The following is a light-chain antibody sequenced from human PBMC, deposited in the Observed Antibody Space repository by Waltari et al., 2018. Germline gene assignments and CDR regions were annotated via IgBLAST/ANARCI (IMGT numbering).Light chain of an antibody. Sequence: QSALTQPASVSGSPGQSITISCTGTTSDIRNNDYVSWYQQHPGKAPKLLIYEGTNRPAGVSTRFSGSKSGSTASLTISGLQADDEAHYYCSSYTGSSTLLVFGGGTDLTVL. CDR3: SSYTGSSTLLV. CDR2: EGT. V-gene: IGLV2-14*01. J-gene: IGLJ2*01. CDR1: TSDIRNNDY.